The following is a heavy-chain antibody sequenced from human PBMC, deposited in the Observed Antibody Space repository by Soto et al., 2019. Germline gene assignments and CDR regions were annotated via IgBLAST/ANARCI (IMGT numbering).Heavy chain of an antibody. Sequence: ASVKVSCKASGYTFTGYYMHWVRQAPGQGLEWMGWINPNSGGTNYAQKFQGWVTMTRDTSISTAYMELSRLRSDDTAVYYCARGRDYGDYGYYYYYMDVWGKGTTVTVSS. D-gene: IGHD4-17*01. CDR2: INPNSGGT. J-gene: IGHJ6*03. V-gene: IGHV1-2*04. CDR1: GYTFTGYY. CDR3: ARGRDYGDYGYYYYYMDV.